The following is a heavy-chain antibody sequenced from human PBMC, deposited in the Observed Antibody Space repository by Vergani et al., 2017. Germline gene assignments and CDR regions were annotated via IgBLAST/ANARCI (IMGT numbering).Heavy chain of an antibody. CDR3: ARHTRRGEEPAFDY. J-gene: IGHJ4*02. D-gene: IGHD3-10*01. Sequence: QLQLQESGPGLVKPSETLSLTCTVSGGSISSSSYYWGWLRQPPGRGLEWIGSIYYSGSTYYNPSLKSRVTISGDTSKNHFSLKLSTVTAADTAVYYCARHTRRGEEPAFDYWGQGTLVTVSS. CDR2: IYYSGST. CDR1: GGSISSSSYY. V-gene: IGHV4-39*01.